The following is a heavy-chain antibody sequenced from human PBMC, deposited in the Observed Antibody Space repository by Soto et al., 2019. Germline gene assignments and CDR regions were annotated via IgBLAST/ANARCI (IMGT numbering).Heavy chain of an antibody. J-gene: IGHJ4*02. Sequence: SETLSLTCSVSGGSISSSSYYWGWIRQPPGKGLEWIASIYYSGSIYHNPSLKSRVTMSIDTPKKQFSLKMSSVTAADTALYYCAILLHDNRGYYYFDYWGRGTLVTVSS. CDR3: AILLHDNRGYYYFDY. CDR2: IYYSGSI. V-gene: IGHV4-39*01. CDR1: GGSISSSSYY. D-gene: IGHD3-9*01.